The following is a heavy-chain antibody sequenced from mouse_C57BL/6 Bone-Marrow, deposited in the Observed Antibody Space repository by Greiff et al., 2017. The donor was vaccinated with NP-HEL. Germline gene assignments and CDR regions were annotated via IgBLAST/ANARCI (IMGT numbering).Heavy chain of an antibody. J-gene: IGHJ3*01. D-gene: IGHD1-1*02. V-gene: IGHV5-9*01. Sequence: EVMLVASGGGLVKPGGSLKLSCAASGFTFSSYTMSWVRQTPGKRLEWVANISGGGGNTYYPDSVKGRFTISRDNAKNTLYLQMSSLRSEDTALYYCARHGVLFPRGQGTLVTVSA. CDR3: ARHGVLFP. CDR2: ISGGGGNT. CDR1: GFTFSSYT.